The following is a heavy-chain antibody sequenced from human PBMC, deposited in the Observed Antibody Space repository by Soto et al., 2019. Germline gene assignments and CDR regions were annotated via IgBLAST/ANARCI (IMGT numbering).Heavy chain of an antibody. CDR3: ARGIGYNYGHPDY. D-gene: IGHD5-18*01. CDR2: ISYDGSNK. Sequence: PGGSLRLSCAASGFTFSSYGMHWVRQAPGKGLEWVAVISYDGSNKYYADSVKGRFTISRDNSKNTLYLQMNSLRAEDTAVYYCARGIGYNYGHPDYWGQGALVTVSS. J-gene: IGHJ4*02. V-gene: IGHV3-30*03. CDR1: GFTFSSYG.